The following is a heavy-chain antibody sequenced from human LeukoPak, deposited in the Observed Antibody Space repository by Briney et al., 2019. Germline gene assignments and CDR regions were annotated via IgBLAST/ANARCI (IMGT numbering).Heavy chain of an antibody. V-gene: IGHV4-39*01. CDR1: GGSISSSSYY. CDR3: ATIKSVTYYYDSSGYYYPNDDAFDI. Sequence: KPSETLSLTCTVSGGSISSSSYYWGWIRQPPGKGLEWIGSIYYSGSTYYNPSLKSRVTISVDTSKNQFSLKLSSVTAADTAVYYCATIKSVTYYYDSSGYYYPNDDAFDIWGQGTMVTVSS. CDR2: IYYSGST. D-gene: IGHD3-22*01. J-gene: IGHJ3*02.